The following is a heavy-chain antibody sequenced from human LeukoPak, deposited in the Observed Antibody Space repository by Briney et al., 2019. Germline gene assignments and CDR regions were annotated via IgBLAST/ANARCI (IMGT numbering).Heavy chain of an antibody. CDR2: INPNSGGT. CDR1: GGTFSSYA. Sequence: ASVKVSCKASGGTFSSYAISWVRQAPGQGLEWMGRINPNSGGTNYAQKFQGRVTMTRDTSISTAYMELSGLRSDDTAVYYCARGGGSASNPNHDAFDIWGQGTMVTVSS. CDR3: ARGGGSASNPNHDAFDI. V-gene: IGHV1-2*06. D-gene: IGHD3-16*01. J-gene: IGHJ3*02.